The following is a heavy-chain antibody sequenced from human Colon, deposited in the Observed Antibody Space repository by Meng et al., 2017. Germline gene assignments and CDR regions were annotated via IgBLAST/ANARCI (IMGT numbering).Heavy chain of an antibody. J-gene: IGHJ4*02. D-gene: IGHD6-19*01. CDR3: ARDNLLTSGSRFCFDY. CDR2: IYYTGTT. V-gene: IGHV4-61*08. Sequence: RLLEPGPGLVRLAETLSLTCTVSGGSVTITGYYWSWIRQSPGKALEWIGYIYYTGTTNYNPSLKSRVTISVDTSKNQFSLKLSSVTPADTAVYFCARDNLLTSGSRFCFDYCGQGALVTVSS. CDR1: GGSVTITGYY.